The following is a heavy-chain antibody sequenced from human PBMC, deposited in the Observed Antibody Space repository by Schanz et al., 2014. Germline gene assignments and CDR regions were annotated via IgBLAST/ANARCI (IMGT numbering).Heavy chain of an antibody. V-gene: IGHV3-23*01. Sequence: EVQLLESGGGLVQPGGSLRLSCAASGFTFSSYAMSWVRQAPGKGLEWVSYISGSSRTIYYADSMKGRFTISRDNFKGALYLQMSSLRAEDTAVYYCAKSLESCPGGRCSRGYFDYWGQGTLVTVSS. CDR1: GFTFSSYA. CDR3: AKSLESCPGGRCSRGYFDY. J-gene: IGHJ4*02. D-gene: IGHD2-8*02. CDR2: ISGSSRTI.